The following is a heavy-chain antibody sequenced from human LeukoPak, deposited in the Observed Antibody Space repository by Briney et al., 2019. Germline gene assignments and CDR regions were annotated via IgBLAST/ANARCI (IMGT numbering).Heavy chain of an antibody. CDR2: ISAYNGNT. CDR3: ARDGYCSSTSCYEGNWFDP. CDR1: GYTFTSYG. Sequence: ASVKVSCKASGYTFTSYGISWVRQAPGQGLEWMGWISAYNGNTSYAQKLQGRVTMTTDTSTSTAYMELRSLRSDDTAVYYCARDGYCSSTSCYEGNWFDPWGQGTLVTVSS. V-gene: IGHV1-18*04. D-gene: IGHD2-2*03. J-gene: IGHJ5*02.